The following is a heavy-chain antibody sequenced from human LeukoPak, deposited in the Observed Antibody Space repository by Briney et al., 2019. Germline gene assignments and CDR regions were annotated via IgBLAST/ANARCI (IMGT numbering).Heavy chain of an antibody. J-gene: IGHJ6*03. CDR3: ARDGSHGYSSSFYYYYYYMDV. V-gene: IGHV4-61*02. Sequence: PSETLSLTCTVSGGSISSGSYYWRWIRQPAGKGLEWIGRIYTSGSTNYNPSLKRRVTISVDTSNNQFSLKLSSVTAADTAVYYCARDGSHGYSSSFYYYYYYMDVWGKGTTVTVSS. CDR2: IYTSGST. CDR1: GGSISSGSYY. D-gene: IGHD6-13*01.